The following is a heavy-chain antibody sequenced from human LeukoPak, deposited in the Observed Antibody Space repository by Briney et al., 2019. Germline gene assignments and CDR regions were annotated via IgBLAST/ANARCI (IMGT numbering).Heavy chain of an antibody. V-gene: IGHV4-39*07. Sequence: PSETLSLTCTVSGGSIRSSYYYWGWIRQPPGKGLEWIGSIYDSGSTIYNPSLKSRVTISVDTSKNQFSLKLSSVTAADTAVYYCARGRVFGVVIRLYYFDYWGQGTLVTVSS. D-gene: IGHD3-3*01. CDR2: IYDSGST. CDR3: ARGRVFGVVIRLYYFDY. J-gene: IGHJ4*02. CDR1: GGSIRSSYYY.